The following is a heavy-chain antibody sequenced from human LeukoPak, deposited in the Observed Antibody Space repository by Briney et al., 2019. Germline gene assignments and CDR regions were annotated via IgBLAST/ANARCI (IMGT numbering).Heavy chain of an antibody. Sequence: PSETLSLTCAVSGGSISSDGYYWGWIRQHPGKGLEWIGYIYYSGSTYYNPSLKSRVTISVDTSKNQFSLKLSSATAADTAVYYCARALDYYDSSGYLGTTTYYFDYRGQGTLVTVSS. V-gene: IGHV4-31*11. CDR2: IYYSGST. J-gene: IGHJ4*02. D-gene: IGHD3-22*01. CDR3: ARALDYYDSSGYLGTTTYYFDY. CDR1: GGSISSDGYY.